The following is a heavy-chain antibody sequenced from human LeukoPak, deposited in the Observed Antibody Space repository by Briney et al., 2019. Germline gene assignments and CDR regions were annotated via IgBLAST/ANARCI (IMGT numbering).Heavy chain of an antibody. D-gene: IGHD2-2*01. Sequence: ASVKVSCKVSGDSLTDLSIHWVRQAPGKGLEWMGGSDLEDGETVYAQKFEDRLIETEDTSTGTAYMELRSLTSEDTALYYCATGASTAMRGLDVWGQGTTVTVSS. CDR2: SDLEDGET. J-gene: IGHJ6*02. V-gene: IGHV1-24*01. CDR3: ATGASTAMRGLDV. CDR1: GDSLTDLS.